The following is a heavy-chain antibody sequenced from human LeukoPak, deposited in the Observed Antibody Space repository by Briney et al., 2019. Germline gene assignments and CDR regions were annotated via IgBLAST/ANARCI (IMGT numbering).Heavy chain of an antibody. CDR1: GDSVSSNSAA. CDR3: DRSGSYRYSFDF. Sequence: SQTLSLTCAISGDSVSSNSAAWKWIRQSPSRGLEWLGRTYYRSKWYNDYAVSVKSRITINSDTSNNQFSLHLNSVTPDDTAVYYCDRSGSYRYSFDFWGQGTLVTVSS. J-gene: IGHJ4*02. CDR2: TYYRSKWYN. D-gene: IGHD3-16*02. V-gene: IGHV6-1*01.